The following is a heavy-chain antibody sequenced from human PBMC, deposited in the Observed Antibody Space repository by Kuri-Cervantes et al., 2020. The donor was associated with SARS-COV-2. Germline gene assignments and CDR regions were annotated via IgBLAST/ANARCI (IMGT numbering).Heavy chain of an antibody. CDR3: ATFSYYYDSSGSLIADYFQH. V-gene: IGHV3-11*04. CDR1: GFIFSDYY. D-gene: IGHD3-22*01. CDR2: ISSSGFTI. Sequence: GESLKISCTASGFIFSDYYMTWIRQAPGKGLEWVSYISSSGFTIYYADSVKGRFTISRDNAKNSLFLQMNSLRAEDTAVYYCATFSYYYDSSGSLIADYFQHWGQGTLVTVSS. J-gene: IGHJ1*01.